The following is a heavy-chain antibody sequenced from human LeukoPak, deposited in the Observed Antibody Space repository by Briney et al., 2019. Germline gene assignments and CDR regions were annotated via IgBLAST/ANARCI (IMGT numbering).Heavy chain of an antibody. CDR2: ISGSGGST. Sequence: TGGSLRLSCAASGFTFSNHAMSWVRQAPGKGLEWVAAISGSGGSTNHADSVKGRFTISRDNFKNTLYLQMNSLRADDTAVYYCARHKENYGDSCLDDDWGQGTLVTVSS. D-gene: IGHD4-17*01. V-gene: IGHV3-23*01. J-gene: IGHJ4*02. CDR3: ARHKENYGDSCLDDD. CDR1: GFTFSNHA.